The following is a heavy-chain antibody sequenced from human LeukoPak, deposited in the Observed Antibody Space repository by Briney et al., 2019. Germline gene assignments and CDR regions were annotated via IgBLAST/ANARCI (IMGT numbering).Heavy chain of an antibody. CDR1: GFTFSTYN. CDR2: ISSSSSTI. V-gene: IGHV3-48*01. Sequence: GGSLRLSCAASGFTFSTYNMNWVRQAPGNGLECVSYISSSSSTIYYADSVKGRFTISRDNAKNSLYLQMNSLRAEDTAVYYCARSGSYRLDYWGQGTLVTVSS. J-gene: IGHJ4*02. D-gene: IGHD1-26*01. CDR3: ARSGSYRLDY.